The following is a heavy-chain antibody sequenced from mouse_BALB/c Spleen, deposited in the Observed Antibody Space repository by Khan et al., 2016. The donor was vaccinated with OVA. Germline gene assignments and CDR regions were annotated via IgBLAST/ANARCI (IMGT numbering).Heavy chain of an antibody. CDR1: GFTFSSYS. CDR2: ISSGGDYT. CDR3: ESHLDGSFAY. D-gene: IGHD2-3*01. V-gene: IGHV5-6*01. J-gene: IGHJ3*01. Sequence: EVDLVESGGDLVKPGGSLKLSCAASGFTFSSYSMSWVRQTPDKRLEWVASISSGGDYTYYPDIVKGRFTISRDNAKNTLYLEMSSLKSEDTAMYYCESHLDGSFAYWGQGTLVTVSA.